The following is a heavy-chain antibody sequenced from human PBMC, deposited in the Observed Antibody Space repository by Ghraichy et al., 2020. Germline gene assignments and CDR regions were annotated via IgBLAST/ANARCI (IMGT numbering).Heavy chain of an antibody. CDR1: GGSMSAYY. CDR3: ARHEPVPGLAGGMGV. Sequence: SETLSLTCTVSGGSMSAYYWSWIRLSPGKGLEWIGYIYYTGTTLYSPPLKIGVTMAVDTAINQFSRWLRSVTAADTAVYYCARHEPVPGLAGGMGVRGQGSTVTVSS. J-gene: IGHJ6*02. CDR2: IYYTGTT. D-gene: IGHD4-17*01. V-gene: IGHV4-59*08.